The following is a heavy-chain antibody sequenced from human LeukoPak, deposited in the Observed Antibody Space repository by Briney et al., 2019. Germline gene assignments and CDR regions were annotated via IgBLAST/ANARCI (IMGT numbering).Heavy chain of an antibody. Sequence: GFTFXXYWMXXVRQTPEKGLEWVANIKQDGYEKYYVDSVKGRFTISRDNAKNSLYLQMNSLRADDTAIYYCARDKIVGPTTLDYWGQGTLVTVSS. D-gene: IGHD1-26*01. CDR2: IKQDGYEK. CDR3: ARDKIVGPTTLDY. J-gene: IGHJ4*02. CDR1: GFTFXXYW. V-gene: IGHV3-7*01.